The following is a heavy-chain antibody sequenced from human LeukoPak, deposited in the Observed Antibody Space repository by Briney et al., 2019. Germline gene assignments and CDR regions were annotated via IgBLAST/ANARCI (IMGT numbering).Heavy chain of an antibody. V-gene: IGHV3-30*18. CDR2: ISYDGSNK. Sequence: GRSLRLSCAASGFTFSSYGMHWVRQAPGKGLEWVAVISYDGSNKYYADSVKGRFTISRDNSKNTLYLQMNSLRAEGTAVYYCAKAHDPKYGDYGDYWGQGTLVTVSS. D-gene: IGHD4-17*01. CDR3: AKAHDPKYGDYGDY. CDR1: GFTFSSYG. J-gene: IGHJ4*02.